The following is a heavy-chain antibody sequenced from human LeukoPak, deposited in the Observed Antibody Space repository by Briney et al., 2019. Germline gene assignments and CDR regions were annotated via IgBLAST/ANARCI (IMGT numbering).Heavy chain of an antibody. V-gene: IGHV3-48*03. J-gene: IGHJ1*01. D-gene: IGHD6-13*01. CDR1: GFTFSGYE. CDR3: ARGRFGSC. Sequence: PGGSLRLSCTASGFTFSGYEMNWVRQAPGKGLEWVSYISSSGNSIYYADPVKGRFTISRDNARNSLYLQMSSLRAEDMAVYYCARGRFGSCWGQGTLVTVSS. CDR2: ISSSGNSI.